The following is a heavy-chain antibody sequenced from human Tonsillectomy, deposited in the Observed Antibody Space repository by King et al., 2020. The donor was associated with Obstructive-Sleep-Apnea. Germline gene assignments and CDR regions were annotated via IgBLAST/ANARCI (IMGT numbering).Heavy chain of an antibody. CDR3: ARECRDGYNQLGGDYFDY. Sequence: VQLVESGGGVVQPGRSLRLSCAASGFTFSNYAMHWVRQAPGKGLEWVAIIWSDGSKKFYEDSVKGRFTMSRDNSKNTLYLQMNSLRAEDTAVYYCARECRDGYNQLGGDYFDYWGQGTLVTVSS. J-gene: IGHJ4*02. CDR1: GFTFSNYA. CDR2: IWSDGSKK. D-gene: IGHD5-24*01. V-gene: IGHV3-33*01.